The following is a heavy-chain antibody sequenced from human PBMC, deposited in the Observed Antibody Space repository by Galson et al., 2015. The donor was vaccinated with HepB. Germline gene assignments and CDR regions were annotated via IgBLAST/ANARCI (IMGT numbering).Heavy chain of an antibody. Sequence: SLRLSCAASGFTFSSYSMNWVRQAPGKGLEWVSSISSSSSYIYYADSVKGRFTISRDNAKNSLYLQMNSLRAEDTAVYYCARFAFTNFWSGYGGLGDYYMDVLGKVTTVTVSS. CDR3: ARFAFTNFWSGYGGLGDYYMDV. J-gene: IGHJ6*03. D-gene: IGHD3-3*01. CDR1: GFTFSSYS. CDR2: ISSSSSYI. V-gene: IGHV3-21*01.